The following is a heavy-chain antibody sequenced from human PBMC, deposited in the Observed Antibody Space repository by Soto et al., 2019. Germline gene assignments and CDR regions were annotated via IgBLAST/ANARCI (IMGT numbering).Heavy chain of an antibody. CDR1: GFTFGDYY. V-gene: IGHV3-11*01. D-gene: IGHD5-12*01. J-gene: IGHJ4*02. Sequence: GGSLRLSCAASGFTFGDYYMSWIRQAPGKGLEWVSYISSSGSTIYYADSVKGRFTISRDNAKNSLYPQMNSLRAEDTAAYYCARGPPRWLRPLDYWGQGTLVTVSS. CDR2: ISSSGSTI. CDR3: ARGPPRWLRPLDY.